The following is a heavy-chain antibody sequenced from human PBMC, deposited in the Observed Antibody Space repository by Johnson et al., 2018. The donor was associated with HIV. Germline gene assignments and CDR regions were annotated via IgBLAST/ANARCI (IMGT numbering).Heavy chain of an antibody. CDR3: ATELLRTEHDAFDI. V-gene: IGHV3-30*03. Sequence: QVQLVESRGGVVRPGGSLRLSCAASGFTFDDYGMSWVRQAPGKGLEWVAVISYDGSNKYYADSVKGRFTISRDNSKNTLYLQMNSLRAEDTAVYYCATELLRTEHDAFDIWGQGTLVPVSS. CDR1: GFTFDDYG. CDR2: ISYDGSNK. D-gene: IGHD3-10*01. J-gene: IGHJ3*02.